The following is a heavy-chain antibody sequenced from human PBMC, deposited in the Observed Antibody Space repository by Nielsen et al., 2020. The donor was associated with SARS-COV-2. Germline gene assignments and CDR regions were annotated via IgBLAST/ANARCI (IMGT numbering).Heavy chain of an antibody. V-gene: IGHV3-30*18. Sequence: GGFLRLSCAASGFTFSSFGMYRVRQAPGKGLEWVAVISFDGSNTYYADSVKGRFTISRDNFKNTLYLQMNSLRTEDTAVYYCAKSNVVRGIIGYYFEYWGRGTAVNVSS. D-gene: IGHD3-10*01. CDR3: AKSNVVRGIIGYYFEY. CDR1: GFTFSSFG. J-gene: IGHJ4*02. CDR2: ISFDGSNT.